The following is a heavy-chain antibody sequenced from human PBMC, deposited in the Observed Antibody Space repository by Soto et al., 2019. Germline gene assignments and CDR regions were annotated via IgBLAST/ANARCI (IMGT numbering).Heavy chain of an antibody. CDR2: FYWNDVK. Sequence: SGPTLVNPTQTLTLTCTFSGFSLSTSGVGVGWIRQPPGKALEWLAFFYWNDVKRYSPSLKSSLTIPKDTSKTQVFLTMTHMDLVDTATFYFAHSGCSGGSCYSFPPELDYWGQGTLVTVSS. D-gene: IGHD2-15*01. CDR1: GFSLSTSGVG. V-gene: IGHV2-5*01. J-gene: IGHJ4*02. CDR3: AHSGCSGGSCYSFPPELDY.